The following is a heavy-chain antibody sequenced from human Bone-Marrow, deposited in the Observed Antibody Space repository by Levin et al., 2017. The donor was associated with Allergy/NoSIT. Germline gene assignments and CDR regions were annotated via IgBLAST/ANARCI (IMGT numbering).Heavy chain of an antibody. CDR1: GFRFDDYA. J-gene: IGHJ6*02. V-gene: IGHV3-9*03. CDR2: ITRKSGII. Sequence: GGSLRLSCAASGFRFDDYAMHWVRQAPGKGLEWVSGITRKSGIIGYVDSVKGRFTISRDNAKKSLYLQMNSLRVEDMALYYCARDGSPAPPATDILLEGVNYYYHGMDVWGQGTTVTVSS. D-gene: IGHD3-9*01. CDR3: ARDGSPAPPATDILLEGVNYYYHGMDV.